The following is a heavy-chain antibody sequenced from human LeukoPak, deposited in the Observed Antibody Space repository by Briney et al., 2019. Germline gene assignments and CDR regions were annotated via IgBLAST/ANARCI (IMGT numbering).Heavy chain of an antibody. Sequence: PGGSLRLSCAASGFTFSIYSMDWVRQAPGKGLEWVSSISSSGSYIYYADSLKGRFTISRDNAKNSLYLQMNSLRAEDTAVYYCAREDASSWDYWGQGMLVTVSS. D-gene: IGHD6-13*01. CDR1: GFTFSIYS. CDR2: ISSSGSYI. CDR3: AREDASSWDY. J-gene: IGHJ4*02. V-gene: IGHV3-21*01.